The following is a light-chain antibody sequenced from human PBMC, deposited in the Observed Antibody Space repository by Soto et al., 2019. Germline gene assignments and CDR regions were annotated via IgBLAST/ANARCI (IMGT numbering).Light chain of an antibody. Sequence: QPVLTQPPSASGTPGQRVTISCSGSSSNIGRNYVYWYQQFPGTAPKLLIYRNNQRPSGVPDRFSGSKSGTSASLAISGLRSEDEADYYCAAWDDSLSGPVFGGGTKLTVL. J-gene: IGLJ2*01. CDR1: SSNIGRNY. CDR2: RNN. V-gene: IGLV1-47*01. CDR3: AAWDDSLSGPV.